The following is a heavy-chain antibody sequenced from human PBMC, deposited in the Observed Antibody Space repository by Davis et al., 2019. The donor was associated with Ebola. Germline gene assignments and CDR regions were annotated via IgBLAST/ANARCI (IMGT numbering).Heavy chain of an antibody. J-gene: IGHJ5*02. Sequence: SVKVSCKASGGTFSSYAISWVRQAPGQGLEWMGGIIPIFGTANYAQKFQGRITITADKSTSTAYMELSSLRSEDTAVYYCARAGLRLHEFWFDPWGQGTLVTVSS. D-gene: IGHD4-11*01. CDR1: GGTFSSYA. CDR2: IIPIFGTA. V-gene: IGHV1-69*06. CDR3: ARAGLRLHEFWFDP.